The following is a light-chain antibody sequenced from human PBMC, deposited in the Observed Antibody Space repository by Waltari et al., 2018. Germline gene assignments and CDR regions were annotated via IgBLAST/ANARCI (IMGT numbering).Light chain of an antibody. CDR3: CSQSSYNGVI. Sequence: QSALSQPASVSGSPGQSITISCTGSSSDVGGDDSVSWYQDHPGQSPKVIIYDVNNRPSGVSDRFAGYKYGNTASLTSSGLQAEDEANYYCCSQSSYNGVIFGGGTKLTVL. CDR1: SSDVGGDDS. CDR2: DVN. J-gene: IGLJ2*01. V-gene: IGLV2-14*03.